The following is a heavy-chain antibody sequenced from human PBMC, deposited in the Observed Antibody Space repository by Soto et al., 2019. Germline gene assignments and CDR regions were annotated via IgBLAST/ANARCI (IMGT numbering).Heavy chain of an antibody. CDR1: GFTFSSYA. J-gene: IGHJ4*02. Sequence: GGSLRLSCAASGFTFSSYAMSWVRKAPGKGLEWVSAISGSGGSTYYADSVKGRFTISRDNSKNTLYLQMNSLRAEDTAVYYCARKGQYYDFWSGYYSPNDYWGQGTLVTVSS. V-gene: IGHV3-23*01. CDR2: ISGSGGST. CDR3: ARKGQYYDFWSGYYSPNDY. D-gene: IGHD3-3*01.